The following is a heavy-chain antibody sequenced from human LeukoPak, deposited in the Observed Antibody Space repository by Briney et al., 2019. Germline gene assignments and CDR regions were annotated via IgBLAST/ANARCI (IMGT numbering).Heavy chain of an antibody. J-gene: IGHJ5*02. Sequence: PGGSLRLSCAASGFTFSSYNMNWVRQAPGKGLEWVSSISTSSSYIFYADSVKGRFTISRDNANNSLYLQMSSLRAEDTAVYYCASIITQTTGGWFDPWGQGTLVTVSS. D-gene: IGHD1-7*01. CDR1: GFTFSSYN. CDR2: ISTSSSYI. CDR3: ASIITQTTGGWFDP. V-gene: IGHV3-21*01.